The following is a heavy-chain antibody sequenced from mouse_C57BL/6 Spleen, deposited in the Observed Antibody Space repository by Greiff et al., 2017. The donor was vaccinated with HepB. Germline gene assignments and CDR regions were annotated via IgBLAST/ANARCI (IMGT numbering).Heavy chain of an antibody. D-gene: IGHD3-2*02. CDR3: ARGGSSEAMDY. Sequence: VQVQQSGAELMKPGASVKLSCKATGYTFPGYWVEGVKQRPGQGLEWIGESLPGSGSTNYNEKFKGKATFTADTSSNTAYNQLSSLTTEDSAIYYCARGGSSEAMDYWGQGTSVTVSS. J-gene: IGHJ4*01. CDR2: SLPGSGST. CDR1: GYTFPGYW. V-gene: IGHV1-9*01.